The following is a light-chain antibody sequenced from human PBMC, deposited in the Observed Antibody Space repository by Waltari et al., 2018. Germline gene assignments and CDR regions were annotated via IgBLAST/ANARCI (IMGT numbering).Light chain of an antibody. CDR1: AGSISTPSY. Sequence: QTVVPQEPSLSVSPGGTVTLTCSLSAGSISTPSYPTWYQQTPGQAPRTLVYKANTRSSGVPDRFSGSILGNKAALTITGAQADDESDYYCSLYMGSGIWVFGGGTKLTVL. CDR2: KAN. V-gene: IGLV8-61*01. CDR3: SLYMGSGIWV. J-gene: IGLJ3*02.